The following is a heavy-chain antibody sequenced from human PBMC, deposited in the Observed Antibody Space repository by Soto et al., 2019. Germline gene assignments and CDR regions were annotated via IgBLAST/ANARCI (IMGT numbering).Heavy chain of an antibody. J-gene: IGHJ5*02. CDR1: GFTFSSYA. Sequence: LRLSCAASGFTFSSYAMHWVRQAPGKGLEWVAVISYDGSNKYYADSVKGRFTISRDNSKNTLYLQMNSLRAEDTAVYYCARDYEPPTGGFDPWAREPRSPSPQ. CDR3: ARDYEPPTGGFDP. D-gene: IGHD5-12*01. CDR2: ISYDGSNK. V-gene: IGHV3-30-3*01.